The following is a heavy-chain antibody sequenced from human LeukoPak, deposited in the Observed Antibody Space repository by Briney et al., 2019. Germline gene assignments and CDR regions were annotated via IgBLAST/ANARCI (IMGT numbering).Heavy chain of an antibody. Sequence: PGRSLRLSCAASGFTFSSYGMHWVRQAPGKGLEWVAVISYDGSNKYYADSVKGRFTISRDNSKNTLYLQMSSLRAEDTAVYYCAKGWGHSDFWGRGTLVTVAS. J-gene: IGHJ4*02. CDR1: GFTFSSYG. CDR2: ISYDGSNK. CDR3: AKGWGHSDF. V-gene: IGHV3-30*18. D-gene: IGHD3-16*01.